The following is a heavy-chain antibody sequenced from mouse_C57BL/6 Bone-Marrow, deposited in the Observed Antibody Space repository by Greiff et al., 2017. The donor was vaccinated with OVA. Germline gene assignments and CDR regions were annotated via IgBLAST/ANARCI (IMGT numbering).Heavy chain of an antibody. Sequence: VHLVESGAELARPGASVKLSCKASGYTFTSYGISWVKQRTGQGLEWIGEIYPRSGNTYYNEKFKGKATLTADKSSSTAYMELRSLTSEDSAVYFCARWLLLPGYFDVWGTGTTVTVSS. J-gene: IGHJ1*03. V-gene: IGHV1-81*01. CDR3: ARWLLLPGYFDV. CDR1: GYTFTSYG. CDR2: IYPRSGNT. D-gene: IGHD1-1*01.